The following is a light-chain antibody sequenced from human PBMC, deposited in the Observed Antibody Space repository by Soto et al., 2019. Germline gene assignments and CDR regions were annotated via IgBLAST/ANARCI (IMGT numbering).Light chain of an antibody. J-gene: IGKJ1*01. Sequence: EIMLTQSPATLSLSPGGRATLSCRASQSVSLSLAWYQQKPGQAPRLLIYDASNRATGIPARFSGSGSGTDFTLTISSLQSEDFAVYYCQQYNNWPPWTFGQGTKVDIK. CDR2: DAS. CDR3: QQYNNWPPWT. V-gene: IGKV3-11*01. CDR1: QSVSLS.